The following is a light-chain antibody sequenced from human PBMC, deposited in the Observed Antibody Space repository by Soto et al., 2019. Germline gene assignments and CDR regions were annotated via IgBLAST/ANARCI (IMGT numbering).Light chain of an antibody. V-gene: IGLV2-8*01. CDR1: SSDVGGYNY. CDR2: EVT. Sequence: QSALTQPPSASGSPGQSVAISCTGTSSDVGGYNYVAWFQQHPGKAPKLIIYEVTKRPSGVPDRFSGSKSGNTASLTVSGLQAADEADYYCSSFAGSNYPLVFGGGTKLTVL. CDR3: SSFAGSNYPLV. J-gene: IGLJ2*01.